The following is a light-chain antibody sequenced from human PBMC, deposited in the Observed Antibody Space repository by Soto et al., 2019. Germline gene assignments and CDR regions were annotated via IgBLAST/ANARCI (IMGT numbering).Light chain of an antibody. J-gene: IGKJ1*01. CDR3: QQYNDWPLT. CDR2: GAF. CDR1: QRVSSN. V-gene: IGKV3-15*01. Sequence: EILMTQSPVTLSVSTGERATLSCRASQRVSSNLAWYQQKPGQAPSLLIYGAFTRATGIPARFSGTGSGTEFTLTISSLQSEDFALYYCQQYNDWPLTFGQGTKVEI.